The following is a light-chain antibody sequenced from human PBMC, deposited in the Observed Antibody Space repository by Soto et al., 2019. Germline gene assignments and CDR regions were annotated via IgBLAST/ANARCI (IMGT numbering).Light chain of an antibody. CDR2: EVS. Sequence: QSVLTQPPSASGSPGQSVTISCTGTSSDIGGYNYVSWYQQHPGKAPKHMVYEVSKRPSGVPDRFSSSKSGNTASLTVSGLQAEDEADYYCSSYAGSNNFVVFGGGTKRTV. V-gene: IGLV2-8*01. CDR3: SSYAGSNNFVV. J-gene: IGLJ2*01. CDR1: SSDIGGYNY.